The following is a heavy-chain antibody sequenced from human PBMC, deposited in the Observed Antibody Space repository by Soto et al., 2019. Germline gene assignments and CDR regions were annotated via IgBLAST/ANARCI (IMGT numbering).Heavy chain of an antibody. CDR1: GFTFSGYA. CDR3: AKEFRPTVVYCPFRNDAFEI. D-gene: IGHD2-8*02. Sequence: PGGSLRLSCAASGFTFSGYAMSWVRQAPGKGLEWVSAISGSGGSTYYADSVKGRFTISRDNSKNTLYLQMNSLRAEDTAVYYSAKEFRPTVVYCPFRNDAFEIWGQGTMVTVSS. J-gene: IGHJ3*02. V-gene: IGHV3-23*01. CDR2: ISGSGGST.